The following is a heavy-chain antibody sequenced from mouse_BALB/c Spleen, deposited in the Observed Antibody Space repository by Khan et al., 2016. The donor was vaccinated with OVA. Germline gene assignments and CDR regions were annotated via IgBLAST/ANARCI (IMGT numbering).Heavy chain of an antibody. D-gene: IGHD2-1*01. CDR2: ISSYGDYT. Sequence: EVQLVESGGGLVKPGGSLKLSCAASGFTFSTYAMSWVRQTPEKRLAWVATISSYGDYTYYPDNVTGRFTISRDNAKNTLYLQMRSLRSEDTTMYYCARSPYGNFAYWGQGTLVTVSA. J-gene: IGHJ3*01. CDR3: ARSPYGNFAY. V-gene: IGHV5-9-3*01. CDR1: GFTFSTYA.